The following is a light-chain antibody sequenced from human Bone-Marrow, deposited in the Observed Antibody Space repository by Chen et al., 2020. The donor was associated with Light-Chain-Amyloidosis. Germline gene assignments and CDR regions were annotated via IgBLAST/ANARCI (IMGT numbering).Light chain of an antibody. Sequence: EIVLTQSPATLSLPPGERATLSCRASQSVSSYLAWYQQKPGQAPRLLISDAAHRATRIPARFSGGGSETDFSLTVSSLEPEDFAVYYCQQRSNWTPSVTFGQGTRLEIK. CDR2: DAA. V-gene: IGKV3-11*01. J-gene: IGKJ5*01. CDR3: QQRSNWTPSVT. CDR1: QSVSSY.